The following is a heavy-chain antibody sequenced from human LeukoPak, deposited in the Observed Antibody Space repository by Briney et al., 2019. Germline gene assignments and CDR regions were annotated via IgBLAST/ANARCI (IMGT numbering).Heavy chain of an antibody. CDR3: AGSVGATGGDAFDI. D-gene: IGHD1-26*01. CDR2: ISPNSGGT. CDR1: GYTFTDYY. Sequence: GASVKVSCKASGYTFTDYYIHWVREAPGQGLEWMGWISPNSGGTKYAQKFQGRVTMTRDTSISTAYMELSRLRSDDTAVYYCAGSVGATGGDAFDIWGQGTMVTVSS. V-gene: IGHV1-2*02. J-gene: IGHJ3*02.